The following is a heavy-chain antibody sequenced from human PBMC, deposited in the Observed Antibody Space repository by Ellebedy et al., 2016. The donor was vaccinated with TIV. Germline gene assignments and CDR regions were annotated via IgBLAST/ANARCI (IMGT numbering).Heavy chain of an antibody. CDR3: SRYLYGSGSSRSFDY. J-gene: IGHJ4*02. CDR1: GFLFSGHT. D-gene: IGHD3-10*01. Sequence: GGSLRLXCAASGFLFSGHTMNWVRQSPGKGLEWISSISNDDLVYYTDSVKGRFTISRDNAKSSLYLQMNSLGDEDTAVYYCSRYLYGSGSSRSFDYWGQGTLVTVSS. CDR2: ISNDDLV. V-gene: IGHV3-69-1*02.